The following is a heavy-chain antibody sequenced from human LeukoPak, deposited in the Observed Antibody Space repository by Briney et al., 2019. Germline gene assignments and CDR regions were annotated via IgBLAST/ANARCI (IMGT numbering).Heavy chain of an antibody. D-gene: IGHD2-2*01. CDR1: GGSISSSNW. CDR3: ARVVVVVPATTPFDP. J-gene: IGHJ5*02. Sequence: PSGTLSLTCAVSGGSISSSNWWSWVRQPPGKGLEWIGEIHHSGSTNYNPSLKSRVTISVDKSKNQFSLKLSSVTAADTAVYYCARVVVVVPATTPFDPWGQGTLVTVSS. CDR2: IHHSGST. V-gene: IGHV4-4*02.